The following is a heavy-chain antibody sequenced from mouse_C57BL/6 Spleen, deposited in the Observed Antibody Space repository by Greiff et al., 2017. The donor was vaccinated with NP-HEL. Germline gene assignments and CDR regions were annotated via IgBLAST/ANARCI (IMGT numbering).Heavy chain of an antibody. CDR2: ISYDGSN. D-gene: IGHD2-2*01. CDR3: ARGGVKSAWFAY. V-gene: IGHV3-6*01. J-gene: IGHJ3*01. CDR1: GYSITSGYY. Sequence: EVQLVESGPGLVKPSQSLSLTCSVTGYSITSGYYWNWIRQFPGNKLEWMGYISYDGSNNYNPSLKNRISITRDTSKNQFFLKLNSVTTEDTATYYCARGGVKSAWFAYWGQGTLVTVSA.